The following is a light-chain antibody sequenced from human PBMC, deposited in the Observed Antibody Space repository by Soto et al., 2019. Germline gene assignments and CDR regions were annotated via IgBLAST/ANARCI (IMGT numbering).Light chain of an antibody. J-gene: IGLJ1*01. CDR2: EVS. CDR3: ISYTSSSTLVV. CDR1: STDVGGYNY. Sequence: QSALTQPASVSGSPGQSITISCTGTSTDVGGYNYVSWYQQHPRNARKLMIYEVSNQPSGVSNRFSGSKSGNTASLTISGVQAEDEADYYFISYTSSSTLVVFRTGTKLTVL. V-gene: IGLV2-14*01.